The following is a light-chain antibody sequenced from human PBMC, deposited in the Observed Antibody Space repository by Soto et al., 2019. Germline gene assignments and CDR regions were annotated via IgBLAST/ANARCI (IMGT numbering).Light chain of an antibody. J-gene: IGKJ2*01. CDR3: QQYGRAPYT. V-gene: IGKV3-20*01. Sequence: EIVLTQSPGTLSLSPGETATLSCRASRSVSNSYLAWYQQKPGQAPRLLLYGPARRASGILDRFSGSGSGTNFALTISRLEPEDSAVYYCQQYGRAPYTFGQGTKLEIK. CDR1: RSVSNSY. CDR2: GPA.